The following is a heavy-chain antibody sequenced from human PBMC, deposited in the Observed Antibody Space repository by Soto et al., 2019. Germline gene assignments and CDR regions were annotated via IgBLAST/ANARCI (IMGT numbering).Heavy chain of an antibody. J-gene: IGHJ4*02. CDR1: GGTFSSYA. D-gene: IGHD6-6*01. V-gene: IGHV1-69*01. Sequence: QVQLVQSGAEVKKPGSSVKDSCKASGGTFSSYAISWVRQAPGQGLEWMGGIIPIFGTANYAQKFQGRVTITADESTSTAYMELSSLRSEDTAVYYCARVKDVAARWKYYFDYWGQGTLVTVSS. CDR2: IIPIFGTA. CDR3: ARVKDVAARWKYYFDY.